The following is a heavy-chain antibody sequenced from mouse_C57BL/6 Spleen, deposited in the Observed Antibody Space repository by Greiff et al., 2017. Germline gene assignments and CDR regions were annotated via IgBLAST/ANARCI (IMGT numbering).Heavy chain of an antibody. J-gene: IGHJ2*01. CDR1: GYTFTSYW. CDR2: IYPGSGST. Sequence: QVHVKQPGAELVKPGASVKMSCKASGYTFTSYWITWVKQRPGQGLEWIGDIYPGSGSTNYNEKFKSKATLTVDTSSSTAYMQLSSLTSEDSAVYYCARGDDGPFDYWGQGTTLTVSS. V-gene: IGHV1-55*01. D-gene: IGHD2-3*01. CDR3: ARGDDGPFDY.